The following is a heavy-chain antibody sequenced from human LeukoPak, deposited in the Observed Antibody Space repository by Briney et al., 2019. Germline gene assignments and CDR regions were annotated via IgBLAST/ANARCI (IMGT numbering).Heavy chain of an antibody. CDR2: IYSGGST. Sequence: GGSLRLSSAASGFTVSSNHMSWVRQAPGKGLEWVSVIYSGGSTYYADSVKGRFTISRDNSKNTLYLQMNSLTAEDTAVYYCARDSGFGEFNNYWGQGTLVTVAS. CDR1: GFTVSSNH. J-gene: IGHJ4*02. CDR3: ARDSGFGEFNNY. V-gene: IGHV3-66*01. D-gene: IGHD3-10*01.